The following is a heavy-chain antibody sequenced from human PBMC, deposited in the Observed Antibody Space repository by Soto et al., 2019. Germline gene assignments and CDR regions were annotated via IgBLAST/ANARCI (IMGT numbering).Heavy chain of an antibody. D-gene: IGHD3-22*01. CDR2: IYYSGST. Sequence: SETLSLTCTVSGGSISSGGYYWSWIRQHPXKGLEWIGYIYYSGSTYYNPSLKSRVTISVDTSKNQFSLKLSSVTAADTAVYYCARADYNDSSGYYRAPPPNYYYGMDVWGQGTQVTVSS. CDR3: ARADYNDSSGYYRAPPPNYYYGMDV. V-gene: IGHV4-31*03. CDR1: GGSISSGGYY. J-gene: IGHJ6*02.